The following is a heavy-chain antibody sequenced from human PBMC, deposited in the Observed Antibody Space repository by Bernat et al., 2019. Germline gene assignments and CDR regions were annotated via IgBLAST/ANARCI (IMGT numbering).Heavy chain of an antibody. J-gene: IGHJ4*02. CDR2: IWYDGSNK. D-gene: IGHD6-19*01. V-gene: IGHV3-33*01. Sequence: QVQLVESGGGVVQPGRSLRLSCAASGFTFSSYGMHWVRQAPGKGLEWVAVIWYDGSNKYYADSVKGRFTISRDNSKNTLYLQMNCLRAEDTAVYYCPRDLSAQWPETPNFFGYWGQGTLVTVSS. CDR3: PRDLSAQWPETPNFFGY. CDR1: GFTFSSYG.